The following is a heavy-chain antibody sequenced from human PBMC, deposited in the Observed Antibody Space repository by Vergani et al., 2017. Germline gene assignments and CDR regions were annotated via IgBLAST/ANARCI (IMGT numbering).Heavy chain of an antibody. CDR2: ISYDGSNK. D-gene: IGHD6-13*01. CDR1: GFTFSSYA. V-gene: IGHV3-30-3*01. CDR3: ARDREAAAGNAFDI. J-gene: IGHJ3*02. Sequence: VQLVESGGGLVQPGGSLRLSCAASGFTFSSYAMHWVRQAPGKGLEWVAVISYDGSNKYYADSVKGRFTISRDNSKNTLYLQMNSLRAEDTAVYYCARDREAAAGNAFDIWGQGTMVTVSS.